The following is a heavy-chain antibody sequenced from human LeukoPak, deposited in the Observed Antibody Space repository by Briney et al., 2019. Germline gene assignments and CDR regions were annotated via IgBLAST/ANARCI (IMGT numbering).Heavy chain of an antibody. D-gene: IGHD2-2*02. CDR1: GFTFSSYS. V-gene: IGHV3-21*01. CDR3: ASYCSSTSCYISGFDP. CDR2: ISSSSSYI. Sequence: GGSLRLSCAASGFTFSSYSMNWVRQAPGKGLEWVSSISSSSSYIYTADSVKGRFTRSRDNAKNSLFLQMSSLRAEDTAVCYCASYCSSTSCYISGFDPWGQGTLVTVSS. J-gene: IGHJ5*02.